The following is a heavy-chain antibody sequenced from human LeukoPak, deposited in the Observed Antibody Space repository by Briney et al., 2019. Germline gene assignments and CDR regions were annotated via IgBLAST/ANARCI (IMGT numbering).Heavy chain of an antibody. V-gene: IGHV4-38-2*02. J-gene: IGHJ6*03. CDR1: GYSISSGYY. D-gene: IGHD3-3*01. CDR3: ARDSGAAYDFWSGFTPDYYYYYMDV. Sequence: SETLSLTCAVSGYSISSGYYWGWIRQPAGKGLGWIGSIYHSGSTHYNPSLKSRVTISVDTSKNQFSLKLSSVTAADTAVYYCARDSGAAYDFWSGFTPDYYYYYMDVWGKGTTVTVSS. CDR2: IYHSGST.